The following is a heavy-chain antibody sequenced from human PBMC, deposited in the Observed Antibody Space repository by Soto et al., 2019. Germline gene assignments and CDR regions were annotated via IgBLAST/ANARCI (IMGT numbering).Heavy chain of an antibody. CDR3: AVRYYDFWSGSSFDY. CDR2: ISSSSSYI. Sequence: GGSLRLSCAASGFTFSSYSMNWVRQAPGKGLEWVSSISSSSSYIYYADSVKGRFTISRDNAKNSLYLQMNSLRAEDTAVYYCAVRYYDFWSGSSFDYWGQGTLVTVSS. D-gene: IGHD3-3*01. V-gene: IGHV3-21*01. CDR1: GFTFSSYS. J-gene: IGHJ4*02.